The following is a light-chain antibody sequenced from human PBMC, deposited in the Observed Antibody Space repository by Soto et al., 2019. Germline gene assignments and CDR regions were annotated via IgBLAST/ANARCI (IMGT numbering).Light chain of an antibody. CDR2: GAS. Sequence: EIVLTQSPGTLSLSPGERATLSCRASQNFGNTFLAWYQQKSGQAPRLLIFGASSRATGIPDRFSGSGSETDFTLTISRLEPEDFAVYYCQQYGSSPYTFGQGTKLEIK. CDR1: QNFGNTF. CDR3: QQYGSSPYT. V-gene: IGKV3-20*01. J-gene: IGKJ2*01.